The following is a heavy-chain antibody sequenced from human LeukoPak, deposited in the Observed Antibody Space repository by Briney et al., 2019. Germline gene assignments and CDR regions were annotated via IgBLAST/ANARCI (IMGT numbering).Heavy chain of an antibody. CDR3: ARGRHYYDSSGYYRPGFDY. V-gene: IGHV3-21*01. J-gene: IGHJ4*02. CDR2: ISSSSSYI. Sequence: GGSLRLSCAASGFTFSSYSMNWVRQAPGKGLEWVSSISSSSSYIYYADSVKGRFTISRDNAKNSLYLQMNSLRAEDTAAYYCARGRHYYDSSGYYRPGFDYWGQGTLVTVSS. D-gene: IGHD3-22*01. CDR1: GFTFSSYS.